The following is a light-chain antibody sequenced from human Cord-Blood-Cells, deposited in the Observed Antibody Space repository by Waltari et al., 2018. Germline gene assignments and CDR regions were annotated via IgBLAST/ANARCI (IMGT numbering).Light chain of an antibody. CDR2: GAS. CDR3: QQYGSSPYT. J-gene: IGKJ2*01. V-gene: IGKV3-20*01. Sequence: EVVLTQSPGTLSLSPGERATLSCRASQSVSSSYLAWYQQKPGQAPRLLIYGASSRATGIPDRFSGSGSGTDFTLTISRLEPEDFAVYYCQQYGSSPYTCGQGTKLGIK. CDR1: QSVSSSY.